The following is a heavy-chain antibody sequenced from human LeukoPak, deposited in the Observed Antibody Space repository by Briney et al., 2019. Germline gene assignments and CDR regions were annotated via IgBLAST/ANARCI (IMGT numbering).Heavy chain of an antibody. J-gene: IGHJ4*02. CDR2: IGHYGADI. CDR1: GFTFSNYA. CDR3: AKYCGGDCFRNFDS. D-gene: IGHD2-21*02. V-gene: IGHV3-23*01. Sequence: GGSLRLSCAASGFTFSNYAMTWVRQAPGRGLEWVSVIGHYGADIHYADSVEGRFTISRDNSANTLYLQMNSLRAEDTAVYYCAKYCGGDCFRNFDSWGQGTLVTVSS.